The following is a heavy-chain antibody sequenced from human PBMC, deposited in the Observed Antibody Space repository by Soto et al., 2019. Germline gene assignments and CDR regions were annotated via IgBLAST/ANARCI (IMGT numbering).Heavy chain of an antibody. CDR2: ISYDGSNK. CDR1: GFTFSSYG. V-gene: IGHV3-30*18. Sequence: GGSLRLSCAASGFTFSSYGMHWVRQAPGKGLEWVAVISYDGSNKYYADSVKGRFTISRDNSKNTLYLQMNSLRAEDTAVYYCAKADLPRSSYFDYWGQGTLVTVSS. CDR3: AKADLPRSSYFDY. D-gene: IGHD2-15*01. J-gene: IGHJ4*02.